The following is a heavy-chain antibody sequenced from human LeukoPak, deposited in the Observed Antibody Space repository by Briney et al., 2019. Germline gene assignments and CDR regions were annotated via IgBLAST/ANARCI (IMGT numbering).Heavy chain of an antibody. CDR3: ARTIAAAVNWFDP. CDR1: GYTFTGYY. Sequence: ASVKVSCKASGYTFTGYYMHWVRQAPGQGLEWMGWINPNSGGTNYAQKFQGRVTMTRDTSISTAYMELSRPRSDDTAVYYCARTIAAAVNWFDPWGQGTLVTVSS. J-gene: IGHJ5*02. D-gene: IGHD6-13*01. CDR2: INPNSGGT. V-gene: IGHV1-2*02.